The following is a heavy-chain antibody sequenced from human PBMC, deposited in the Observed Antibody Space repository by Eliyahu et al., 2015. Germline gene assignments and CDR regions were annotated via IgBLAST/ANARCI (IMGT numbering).Heavy chain of an antibody. CDR2: IYSGGST. Sequence: NNFMSWVRQAPGKGLEWVSVIYSGGSTYYADSVKGRFTISRDNSKNTLYLQMNSLTAEDTAVYYCARDPGRYYFDYWGQGTLVIVSS. CDR3: ARDPGRYYFDY. J-gene: IGHJ4*02. D-gene: IGHD1-26*01. CDR1: NNF. V-gene: IGHV3-53*01.